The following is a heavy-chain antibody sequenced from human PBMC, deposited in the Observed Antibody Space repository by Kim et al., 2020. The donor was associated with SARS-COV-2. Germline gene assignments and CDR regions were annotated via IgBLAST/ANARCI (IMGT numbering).Heavy chain of an antibody. Sequence: SETLSLTCTVSGGSISSGSYYWSWIRQPAGKGLEWIGHIYTSGSTNYNPSLKSRVTMSVDTSQNHFSLKLTSVTAADTAVYFCARVRESVDNGYGIWGQGTMVTVSS. J-gene: IGHJ1*01. CDR1: GGSISSGSYY. CDR3: ARVRESVDNGYGI. CDR2: IYTSGST. D-gene: IGHD3-10*01. V-gene: IGHV4-61*09.